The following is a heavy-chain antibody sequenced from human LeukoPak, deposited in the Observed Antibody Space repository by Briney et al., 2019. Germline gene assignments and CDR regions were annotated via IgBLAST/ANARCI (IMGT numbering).Heavy chain of an antibody. V-gene: IGHV1-2*02. J-gene: IGHJ4*02. Sequence: ASVKVSCKTSGYTFSDYYLHWVRQAPGQGLEWMGWINPNDGGTNYAQNFQGRFTMTRDTSISTAYLEVTRLRSDDTAVYYCARGRPQAGTTTPLFDYWGQGTLVTVSS. D-gene: IGHD1-1*01. CDR2: INPNDGGT. CDR3: ARGRPQAGTTTPLFDY. CDR1: GYTFSDYY.